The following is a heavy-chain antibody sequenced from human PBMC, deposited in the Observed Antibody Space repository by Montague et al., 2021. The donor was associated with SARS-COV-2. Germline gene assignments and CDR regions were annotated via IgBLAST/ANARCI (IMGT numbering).Heavy chain of an antibody. Sequence: SETLSLTCTVSGVSVSNRYTHWSWIRQSPGKGLEWIGHIDYGGSPNYSPSLHSRVTISLDTSKNQLSLRLNSATAADTAVYYCATYWQGGSGRGPWGQGTLVTVSS. CDR2: IDYGGSP. CDR3: ATYWQGGSGRGP. D-gene: IGHD3-10*01. CDR1: GVSVSNRYTH. V-gene: IGHV4-61*01. J-gene: IGHJ5*02.